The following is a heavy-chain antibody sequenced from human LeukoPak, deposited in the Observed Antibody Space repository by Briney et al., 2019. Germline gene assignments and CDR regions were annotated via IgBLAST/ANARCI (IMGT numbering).Heavy chain of an antibody. CDR3: ARDWYYYYDSSGLDY. D-gene: IGHD3-22*01. CDR1: GYTFTSYG. Sequence: ASVKVSCKASGYTFTSYGISWVRRAPGQGLEWMGWISAYNGNTNYAQKLQGRVTMTTDTSTSTAYMELRSLRSDDTAVYYCARDWYYYYDSSGLDYWGQGTLVTVSS. CDR2: ISAYNGNT. J-gene: IGHJ4*02. V-gene: IGHV1-18*01.